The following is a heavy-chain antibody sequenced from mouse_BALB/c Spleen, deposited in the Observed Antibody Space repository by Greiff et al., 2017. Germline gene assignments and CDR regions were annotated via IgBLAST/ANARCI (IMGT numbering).Heavy chain of an antibody. V-gene: IGHV3-2*02. Sequence: VQLKESGPGLVKPSQSLSLTCTVTGYSITSDYAWNWIRQFPGNKLEWMGYISYSGSTSYNPSLKSRISITRDTSKNQFFLQLNSVTTEDTATYYCARGYFDYWGQCTTLTVSS. CDR2: ISYSGST. J-gene: IGHJ2*01. CDR3: ARGYFDY. CDR1: GYSITSDYA.